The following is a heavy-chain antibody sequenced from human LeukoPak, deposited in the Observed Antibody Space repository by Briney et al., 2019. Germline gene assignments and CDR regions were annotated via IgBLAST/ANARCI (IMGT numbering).Heavy chain of an antibody. J-gene: IGHJ3*01. V-gene: IGHV1-69*13. CDR2: IIPIFRTP. CDR3: ARVQPGHTSPRAFDV. D-gene: IGHD1-14*01. CDR1: GYTFTSYA. Sequence: ALVKVSCKASGYTFTSYAISWVRQAPGQGLEWMGGIIPIFRTPNYAQKSQGRVTITADESTNTAYMELSSLRSEDTAVYFCARVQPGHTSPRAFDVWGQGTMVTVSS.